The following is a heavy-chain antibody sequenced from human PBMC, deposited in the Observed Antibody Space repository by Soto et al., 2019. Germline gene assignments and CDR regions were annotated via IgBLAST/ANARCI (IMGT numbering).Heavy chain of an antibody. CDR1: GGSISSGGYY. V-gene: IGHV4-31*03. Sequence: QVQLQESGPGLVKPSQTLSLTCTVSGGSISSGGYYWSWIRQHPGKGLEWIGYIFYSGTPYYNPSLTSRVTISVESSKIHFSLKLSSLTAADTAVYYCARSFVPGCQGTLVTGSS. J-gene: IGHJ5*02. CDR2: IFYSGTP. CDR3: ARSFVP.